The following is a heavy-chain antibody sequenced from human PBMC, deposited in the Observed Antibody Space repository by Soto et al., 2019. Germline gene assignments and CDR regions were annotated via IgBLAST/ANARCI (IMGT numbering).Heavy chain of an antibody. V-gene: IGHV3-23*01. D-gene: IGHD2-15*01. CDR2: VSIGGST. J-gene: IGHJ4*02. CDR3: AKRRGAGGHFDY. CDR1: GFTLSSYA. Sequence: DVQLLESGGGLVQPEGSLRLSCAASGFTLSSYAMGWVRQGPGKGLEWVAVVSIGGSTHYADSVRGRFTISRDNSKNTLYLQMNSLTAEDTAVYFCAKRRGAGGHFDYWGQGALVTVSS.